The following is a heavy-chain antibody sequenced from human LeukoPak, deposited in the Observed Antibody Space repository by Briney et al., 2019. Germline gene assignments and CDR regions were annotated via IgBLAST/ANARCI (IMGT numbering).Heavy chain of an antibody. CDR3: AKDLSSAITSALVLDV. J-gene: IGHJ6*02. D-gene: IGHD3-22*01. CDR2: ISSSGGIP. Sequence: GGSLRLSCATSGFAFSSYAMSWVRQAPGKGLEWVSGISSSGGIPYYADSVKGRFTISRDNVKNVLYLQMNSLRPEDTALYYCAKDLSSAITSALVLDVWGQGTTVTVS. CDR1: GFAFSSYA. V-gene: IGHV3-23*01.